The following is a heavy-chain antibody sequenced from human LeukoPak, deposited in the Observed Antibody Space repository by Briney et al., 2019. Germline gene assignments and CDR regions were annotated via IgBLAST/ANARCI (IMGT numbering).Heavy chain of an antibody. CDR1: GGSISSSSYY. J-gene: IGHJ3*02. D-gene: IGHD2-2*01. Sequence: SETLSLTCTVSGGSISSSSYYWGWIRQPPGKGLEWIGSIYYSGSTYYNPSLKSRVTISVDTSKNQFSLKLSSVTAADTAVYYCASHHDRGYQLLLDAFDIWGQGTMVTVSS. CDR3: ASHHDRGYQLLLDAFDI. V-gene: IGHV4-39*01. CDR2: IYYSGST.